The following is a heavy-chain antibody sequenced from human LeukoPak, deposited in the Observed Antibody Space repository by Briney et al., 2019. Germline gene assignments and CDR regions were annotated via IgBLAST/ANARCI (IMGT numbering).Heavy chain of an antibody. V-gene: IGHV4-61*02. CDR2: IHTSGST. Sequence: SETLSLTCIVSGGSISSGNYYWSWIRKPAGKGLEWIGRIHTSGSTNYNPSLKSRVTISVDASKNQFSLKLSSVTAADTAVYYCARGPAAMLHYYYYYMDVWGKGTTVTISS. J-gene: IGHJ6*03. D-gene: IGHD2-2*01. CDR1: GGSISSGNYY. CDR3: ARGPAAMLHYYYYYMDV.